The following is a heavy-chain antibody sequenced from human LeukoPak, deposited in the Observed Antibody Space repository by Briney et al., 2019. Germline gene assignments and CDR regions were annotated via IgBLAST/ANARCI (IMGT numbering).Heavy chain of an antibody. Sequence: GRSLRLSYAASGFTFDDYAMHWVRQAPGKGLEWVSGISWNSGSIGYADSVKGRFTISRDNAKNSLYLQMNSLRAEDTALYYCAKKAAGAYFGAFDIWGQGTMVTVSS. V-gene: IGHV3-9*01. CDR1: GFTFDDYA. J-gene: IGHJ3*02. D-gene: IGHD6-13*01. CDR2: ISWNSGSI. CDR3: AKKAAGAYFGAFDI.